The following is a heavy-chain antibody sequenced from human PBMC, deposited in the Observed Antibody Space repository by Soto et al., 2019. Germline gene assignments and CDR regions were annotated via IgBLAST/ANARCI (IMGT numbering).Heavy chain of an antibody. CDR2: IIPILGIA. J-gene: IGHJ4*02. D-gene: IGHD3-16*01. Sequence: QVQLVQSGAEVKKPGSSVKVSCKASGGTFSSYTISWVRQAPGQGLEWMGRIIPILGIANYAQKFQGRGTITADKSTSTAYMELSSLRSEDTAVYYCARAPRGRGHLTAPDYWGQGTLVTVSS. V-gene: IGHV1-69*02. CDR3: ARAPRGRGHLTAPDY. CDR1: GGTFSSYT.